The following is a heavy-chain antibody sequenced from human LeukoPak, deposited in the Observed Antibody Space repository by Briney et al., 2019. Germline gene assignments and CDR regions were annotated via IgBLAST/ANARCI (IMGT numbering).Heavy chain of an antibody. D-gene: IGHD3-9*01. J-gene: IGHJ4*02. Sequence: GASVKVSCKASGYTFTSYGISWVRQAPGQGLEWMGWISAYNGNTNYAQKLQGRVTMTTDTSTSTAYMELRSLRSDDTAVYYCARDLPDRYFDWLLPFDYWGQGTLVTVSS. CDR3: ARDLPDRYFDWLLPFDY. CDR1: GYTFTSYG. V-gene: IGHV1-18*01. CDR2: ISAYNGNT.